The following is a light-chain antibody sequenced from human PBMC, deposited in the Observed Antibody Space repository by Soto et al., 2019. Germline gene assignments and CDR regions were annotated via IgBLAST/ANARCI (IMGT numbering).Light chain of an antibody. Sequence: QSVLTQPASVSGSPGQSITVSCTGTSSDVGDYNYVSWLQQHPGKAPKLLLYEVTNRPSGISNRFSGSKSGNTASLTISGLQAGDEADYYCSSYTSSSTPYVFGPGTKVTVL. CDR1: SSDVGDYNY. V-gene: IGLV2-14*01. J-gene: IGLJ1*01. CDR2: EVT. CDR3: SSYTSSSTPYV.